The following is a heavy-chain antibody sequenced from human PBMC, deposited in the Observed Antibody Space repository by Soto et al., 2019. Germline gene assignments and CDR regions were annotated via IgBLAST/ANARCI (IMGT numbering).Heavy chain of an antibody. CDR1: GDSISSPTW. Sequence: QVQLQESGPGLVKPSETLSLTCDVSGDSISSPTWWTWVRQPPGKGLEWIGEVYHSGSTNYNSSLKXXVTISVDKSKNQFSRRLTSVTAADTAVYYCATRAPIDGDPYWGQGTLVTVSS. CDR3: ATRAPIDGDPY. V-gene: IGHV4-4*02. J-gene: IGHJ4*02. CDR2: VYHSGST. D-gene: IGHD4-17*01.